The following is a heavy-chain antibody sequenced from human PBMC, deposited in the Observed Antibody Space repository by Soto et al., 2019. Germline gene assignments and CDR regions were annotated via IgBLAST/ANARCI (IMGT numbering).Heavy chain of an antibody. D-gene: IGHD3-3*01. CDR2: INHRGST. CDR1: GGSFSGYY. J-gene: IGHJ4*02. V-gene: IGHV4-34*04. Sequence: PSETLSLTCAVYGGSFSGYYWTWIRQPPGKGLEWIGEINHRGSTNHNPSLKSRATISVDRSKNQFSLKLSSVTAADTAVYYCARLYDFWSGYYLKYFDYWGQGILVTVSS. CDR3: ARLYDFWSGYYLKYFDY.